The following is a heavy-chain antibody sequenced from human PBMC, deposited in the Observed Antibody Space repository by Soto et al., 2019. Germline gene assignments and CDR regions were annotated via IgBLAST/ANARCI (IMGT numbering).Heavy chain of an antibody. J-gene: IGHJ5*02. CDR3: ARLFRLVVGERGVDP. CDR1: GGSISSSSYY. CDR2: IYYRGST. Sequence: SETLSLTCTVSGGSISSSSYYWGWIRQPPGKGLEWIGSIYYRGSTYYNPSLKSRVTISVDTSKNQFSLKLSSVTAADTAVYYCARLFRLVVGERGVDPWGQGTLVTVSS. D-gene: IGHD1-26*01. V-gene: IGHV4-39*07.